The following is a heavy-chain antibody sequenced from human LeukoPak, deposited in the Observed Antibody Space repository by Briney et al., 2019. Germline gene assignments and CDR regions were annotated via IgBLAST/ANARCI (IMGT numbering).Heavy chain of an antibody. CDR1: GFTFDDYT. Sequence: GGSLRLSCAASGFTFDDYTMHWVRQAPGKGLEWVSAISGSGGGTYYADSVKGRFTISRDNAKNSLYLQMNSLRAEDTAVYYCARGYGGTFIDAFDIWGQGTMVTVSS. D-gene: IGHD1-26*01. V-gene: IGHV3-23*01. CDR2: ISGSGGGT. J-gene: IGHJ3*02. CDR3: ARGYGGTFIDAFDI.